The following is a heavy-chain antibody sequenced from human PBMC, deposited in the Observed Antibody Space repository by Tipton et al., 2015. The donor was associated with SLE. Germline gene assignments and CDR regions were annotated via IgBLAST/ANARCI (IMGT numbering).Heavy chain of an antibody. CDR1: GGTISSDPFY. CDR3: ARVPAAIVSYYYYGMDV. Sequence: TLSLTCTVSGGTISSDPFYCGWIRPPPGKGLEWIGSIYHRGNTYYNPSLKSRVTISVDTSKNQFSLKLSSVTAADTAVYHCARVPAAIVSYYYYGMDVWGQGTTVTVSS. D-gene: IGHD2-2*01. J-gene: IGHJ6*02. CDR2: IYHRGNT. V-gene: IGHV4-39*07.